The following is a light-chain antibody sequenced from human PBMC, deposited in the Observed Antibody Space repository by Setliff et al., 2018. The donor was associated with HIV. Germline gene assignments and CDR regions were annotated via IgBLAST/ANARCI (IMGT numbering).Light chain of an antibody. CDR2: EVR. CDR3: SSYAISNTLP. CDR1: SSDVGGYNY. V-gene: IGLV2-14*01. J-gene: IGLJ1*01. Sequence: QSALTQPASVSGSPGQSITIPCTGTSSDVGGYNYVSWYQPHPGKAPKLIIYEVRNRPSGVSNRFSGSKSGNTASLTISGLQAEDEADYYCSSYAISNTLPFGTGTKVTVL.